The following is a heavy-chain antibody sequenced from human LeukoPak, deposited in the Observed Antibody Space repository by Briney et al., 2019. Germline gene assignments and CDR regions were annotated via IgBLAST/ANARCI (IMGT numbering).Heavy chain of an antibody. V-gene: IGHV3-7*01. Sequence: GGSLRLSCLGSDFIFTKYWMTWVHQAPGKGLEWVANIREDGNKDNYIDSVRGRFTISRDNAKNTLYLQMNSLRAEDTAVYYCARGFSVTAMTTMGYWGQGTLVTVSS. D-gene: IGHD2-21*02. J-gene: IGHJ4*02. CDR2: IREDGNKD. CDR1: DFIFTKYW. CDR3: ARGFSVTAMTTMGY.